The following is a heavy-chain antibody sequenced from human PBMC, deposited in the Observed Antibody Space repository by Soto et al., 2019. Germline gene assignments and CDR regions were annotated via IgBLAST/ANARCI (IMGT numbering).Heavy chain of an antibody. V-gene: IGHV4-31*03. Sequence: SETLSLTCTVSGGSISSGGYYWSWIRQHPGKGLEWIGYIYYSGSTYYNPSLKSRVTISVDTSKNQFSLKLSSVTAADTAVYYCARDDDGNFDYWGQGTLVTVSS. J-gene: IGHJ4*02. D-gene: IGHD3-22*01. CDR1: GGSISSGGYY. CDR3: ARDDDGNFDY. CDR2: IYYSGST.